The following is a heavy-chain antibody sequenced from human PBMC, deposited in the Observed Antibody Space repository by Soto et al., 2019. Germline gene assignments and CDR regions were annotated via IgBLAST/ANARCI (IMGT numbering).Heavy chain of an antibody. J-gene: IGHJ4*02. D-gene: IGHD4-4*01. Sequence: SGTLSLTCTVSGGSVSSYYWSWIRQSPGEGLEWIGYIYYSGSTKYKPSLKSRVSMSVDTSKNQFSLKVSSATAADTAVYYCARHSNRNYGLYYFDYWGLGALVTVSS. V-gene: IGHV4-59*08. CDR1: GGSVSSYY. CDR3: ARHSNRNYGLYYFDY. CDR2: IYYSGST.